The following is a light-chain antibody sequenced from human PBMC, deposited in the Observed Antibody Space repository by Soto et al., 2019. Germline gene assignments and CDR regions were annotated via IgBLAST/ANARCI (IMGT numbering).Light chain of an antibody. Sequence: QSALTQPASVSGSPGQSITISCTGTSGDVWSFNLVSWYQHHPGKVPKVIIYEDTKRPSGVSNRFSGSKSGNAASLTISGRQAEDEAEYYCYSYAGSRVFGTGTKLTVL. CDR2: EDT. J-gene: IGLJ1*01. CDR3: YSYAGSRV. V-gene: IGLV2-23*01. CDR1: SGDVWSFNL.